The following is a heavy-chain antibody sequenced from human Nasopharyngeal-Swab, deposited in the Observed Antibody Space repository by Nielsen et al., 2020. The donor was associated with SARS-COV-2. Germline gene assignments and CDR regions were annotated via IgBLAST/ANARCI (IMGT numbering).Heavy chain of an antibody. Sequence: GGSLRLSCAASGFTFSSYAMHWVRQAPGQGLEWMAVISYDGINKYYADSVTGRFTISRDNSKNTLYLQMNSLRAEDTAVYYCAKDHALTKVTNRWFDRWGQGTLVTVSS. D-gene: IGHD4-17*01. CDR1: GFTFSSYA. CDR3: AKDHALTKVTNRWFDR. V-gene: IGHV3-30-3*01. J-gene: IGHJ5*02. CDR2: ISYDGINK.